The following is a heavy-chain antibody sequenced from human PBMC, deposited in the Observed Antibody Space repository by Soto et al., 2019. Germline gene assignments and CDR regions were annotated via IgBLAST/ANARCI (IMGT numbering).Heavy chain of an antibody. CDR1: GFSLTDLG. Sequence: XGSLGVSCAASGFSLTDLGMSWVRQAPGKGLEWVGRIRSKTDGGTTEYAAPVKGRFAISRDDSKNTLHLQMNSLKTEDTGVYYCTTLYSGYKYGDWAQGTLVTVPS. J-gene: IGHJ4*02. V-gene: IGHV3-15*01. CDR3: TTLYSGYKYGD. CDR2: IRSKTDGGTT. D-gene: IGHD5-12*01.